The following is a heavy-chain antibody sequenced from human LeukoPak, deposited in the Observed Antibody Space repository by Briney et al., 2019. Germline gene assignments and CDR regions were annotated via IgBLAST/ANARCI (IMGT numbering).Heavy chain of an antibody. J-gene: IGHJ4*01. V-gene: IGHV4-59*01. CDR3: ARGDYDILTAYYDY. Sequence: SETLSLTCTVSGGSISGYYWDWIRQTPGKGLEWIGNIFYSGGTNYNPSLKSRVTLSLDTSKSQFSLKLSSVTAADTAVYFCARGDYDILTAYYDYWGQEPWSPSPQ. D-gene: IGHD3-9*01. CDR1: GGSISGYY. CDR2: IFYSGGT.